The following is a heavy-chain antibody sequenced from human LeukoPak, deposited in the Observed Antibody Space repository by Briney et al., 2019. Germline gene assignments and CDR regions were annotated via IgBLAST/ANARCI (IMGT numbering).Heavy chain of an antibody. Sequence: PSETLSLTCTVSGGSISTSNYYWGWIRQPPGKGLEWIGNIYYSGSTYYNESLESRVTISIDTSKNQFPLKLNSVTAADTAMYYCAKSGGYGLIDYWGQGTLVTVSS. CDR3: AKSGGYGLIDY. J-gene: IGHJ4*02. D-gene: IGHD1-26*01. CDR1: GGSISTSNYY. V-gene: IGHV4-39*01. CDR2: IYYSGST.